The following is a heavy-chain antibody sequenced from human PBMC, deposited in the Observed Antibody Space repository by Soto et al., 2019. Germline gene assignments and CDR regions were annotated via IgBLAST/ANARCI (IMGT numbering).Heavy chain of an antibody. CDR2: ISYDGSNK. CDR3: ARAQIVLMVYAMPQHLFDP. D-gene: IGHD2-8*01. Sequence: PGGSLRLSCAASGFTFSSYAMHWVRQAPGKGLEWVAVISYDGSNKYYADSVKGRFTISRDNSKNTLYLQMNSLRAEDTAVYYCARAQIVLMVYAMPQHLFDPWGQGTLVTVSS. J-gene: IGHJ5*02. CDR1: GFTFSSYA. V-gene: IGHV3-30-3*01.